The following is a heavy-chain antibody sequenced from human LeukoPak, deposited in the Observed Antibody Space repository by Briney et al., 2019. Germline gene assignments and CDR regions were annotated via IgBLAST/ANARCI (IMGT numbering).Heavy chain of an antibody. D-gene: IGHD3-22*01. CDR3: AKDGSNGPQVY. V-gene: IGHV1-46*01. Sequence: ASVKVSCKASGYTFSNYYMHWVRQAPGQGLEWMGIINPSGGSTSYAQKFQGRVTMTRDTSTSTIYMELSSLRSEDTAVYYCAKDGSNGPQVYWGQGSLVTVSS. J-gene: IGHJ4*02. CDR2: INPSGGST. CDR1: GYTFSNYY.